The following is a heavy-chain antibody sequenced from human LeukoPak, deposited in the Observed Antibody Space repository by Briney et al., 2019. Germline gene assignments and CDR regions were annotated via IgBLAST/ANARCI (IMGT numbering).Heavy chain of an antibody. CDR3: ARAGRYYDSSGYYYDY. D-gene: IGHD3-22*01. J-gene: IGHJ4*02. Sequence: GGSLRLSCAASGFTFSSYAMHWVRQAPGKGLEWVAVISYDGSNKYYADSVKGRFTISRDNSKNSLYLQMNSLRAEDTAVYYCARAGRYYDSSGYYYDYWGQGTLVTVSS. CDR2: ISYDGSNK. V-gene: IGHV3-30-3*01. CDR1: GFTFSSYA.